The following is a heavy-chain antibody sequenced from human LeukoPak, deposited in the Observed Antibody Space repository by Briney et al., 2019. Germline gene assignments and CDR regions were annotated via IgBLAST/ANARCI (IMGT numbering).Heavy chain of an antibody. J-gene: IGHJ4*02. CDR2: INPNSDDR. CDR1: GYTFSDYY. D-gene: IGHD3-22*01. CDR3: ARVAHPSSADGSVRVVGDY. Sequence: GASVKVSCKASGYTFSDYYMHWVRQAPGQGLEWVGRINPNSDDRSYAQKFQDRVTMTRDTSVSTAYMELSSLTSDDTAVYYCARVAHPSSADGSVRVVGDYWGQGTLVTVSS. V-gene: IGHV1-2*06.